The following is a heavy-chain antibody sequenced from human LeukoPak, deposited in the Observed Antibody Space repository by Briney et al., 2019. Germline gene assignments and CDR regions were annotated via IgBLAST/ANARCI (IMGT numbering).Heavy chain of an antibody. CDR1: GGSFSGYY. V-gene: IGHV4-34*01. Sequence: SETLSLTCAVYGGSFSGYYWSWIRQPPGKGLEWIGEINHSGSTYYNPSLKSRVTISVDTSKNQFSLKLSSVTAADTAVYYCARGRKQYYYYYYGMDVWGQGTTVTVSS. D-gene: IGHD6-19*01. J-gene: IGHJ6*02. CDR2: INHSGST. CDR3: ARGRKQYYYYYYGMDV.